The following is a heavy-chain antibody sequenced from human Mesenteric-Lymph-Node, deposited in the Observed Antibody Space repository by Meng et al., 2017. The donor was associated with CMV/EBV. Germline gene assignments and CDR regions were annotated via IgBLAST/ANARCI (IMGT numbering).Heavy chain of an antibody. J-gene: IGHJ4*02. Sequence: SETLSLTCTVSGGSIRSSSSYWGWIRQPPVKGLEWIGSIYYSGSTYYNPSLKSRFTISVDTSKNQFSLKLNSVTAADTAVYFCPRTVAAAAHYFDYWGQGTLVTVSS. D-gene: IGHD6-13*01. CDR1: GGSIRSSSSY. CDR2: IYYSGST. CDR3: PRTVAAAAHYFDY. V-gene: IGHV4-39*07.